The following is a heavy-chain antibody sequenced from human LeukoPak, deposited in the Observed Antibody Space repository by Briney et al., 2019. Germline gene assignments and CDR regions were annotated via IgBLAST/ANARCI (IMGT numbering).Heavy chain of an antibody. V-gene: IGHV4-34*01. CDR3: ARGRPFSSSWYVSWYFDL. D-gene: IGHD6-13*01. CDR1: GGSFSGYY. J-gene: IGHJ2*01. Sequence: PSETLSLTCAVYGGSFSGYYWSWIRQPPGKGLEWIGENNHSGSTNYNPSLKSRVTISVDTSKNQFSLKLSSVTAADTAVYYCARGRPFSSSWYVSWYFDLWGRGTLVTVSS. CDR2: NNHSGST.